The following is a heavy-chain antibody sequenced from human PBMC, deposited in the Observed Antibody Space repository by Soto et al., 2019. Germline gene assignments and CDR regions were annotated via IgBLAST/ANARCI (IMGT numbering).Heavy chain of an antibody. V-gene: IGHV6-1*01. CDR2: TYYRSNWRH. J-gene: IGHJ4*02. D-gene: IGHD6-19*01. Sequence: SQTLSLTCAISGDSVSSNTATWNWIRSSPSRGLEWLGRTYYRSNWRHDYAVSVKSRITVNPDTSKNHFSLQLNSVTPDDTAVYYCARGVAGSGFDLWGQGTLVTVSS. CDR3: ARGVAGSGFDL. CDR1: GDSVSSNTAT.